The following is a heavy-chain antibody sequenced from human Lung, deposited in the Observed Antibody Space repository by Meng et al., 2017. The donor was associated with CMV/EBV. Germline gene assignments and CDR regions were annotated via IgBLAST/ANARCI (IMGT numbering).Heavy chain of an antibody. Sequence: ASXXVSXKASGYTLPRYGISWVRQAPGQGLAWMGWINVYNGRRDYAQRFKDRVTMTTDTSTSTAHMDLESLGSDDAATYYCARERGCCSMFDCYKDGMDVWXQGTXVTVSS. D-gene: IGHD2-2*01. CDR2: INVYNGRR. J-gene: IGHJ6*02. CDR1: GYTLPRYG. CDR3: ARERGCCSMFDCYKDGMDV. V-gene: IGHV1-18*01.